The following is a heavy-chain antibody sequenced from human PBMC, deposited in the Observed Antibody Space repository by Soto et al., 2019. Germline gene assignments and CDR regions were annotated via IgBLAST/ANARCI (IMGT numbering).Heavy chain of an antibody. V-gene: IGHV3-21*01. Sequence: GGSLRLSCADSGFTFSTYCMNWVRHAPGKGLEWVSSISATSTYIYYADSVKGRFSISRDNAKNSLYLQINSLRAEDTAVYYCVRDFSRIVGATADAFDVWGQGTMVTVSS. CDR3: VRDFSRIVGATADAFDV. CDR2: ISATSTYI. CDR1: GFTFSTYC. D-gene: IGHD1-26*01. J-gene: IGHJ3*01.